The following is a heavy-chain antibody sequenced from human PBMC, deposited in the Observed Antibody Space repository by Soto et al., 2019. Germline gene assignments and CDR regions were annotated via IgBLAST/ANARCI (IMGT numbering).Heavy chain of an antibody. D-gene: IGHD2-8*01. J-gene: IGHJ3*02. CDR3: AKNNGRDGKSDAFDI. CDR2: ISGSGGHT. Sequence: EVQRLESGGGLVQPGGSLRLSCAASGFSFSSFALTWVRQAPGKGLEWVSAISGSGGHTYYADSVTGRFTISRDNSNNTRYLQMNSLRAEDTALYYCAKNNGRDGKSDAFDIWGQGTMVTVSS. V-gene: IGHV3-23*01. CDR1: GFSFSSFA.